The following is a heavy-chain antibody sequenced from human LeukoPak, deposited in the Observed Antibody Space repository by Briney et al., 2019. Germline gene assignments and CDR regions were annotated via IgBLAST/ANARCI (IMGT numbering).Heavy chain of an antibody. CDR2: IYHSGST. J-gene: IGHJ4*02. D-gene: IGHD3-16*01. CDR1: GGSISSSSYY. V-gene: IGHV4-39*07. CDR3: ARDNDSRDPPHFDY. Sequence: SETLSLTCTVSGGSISSSSYYWGWIRQPPGKGLEWIGSIYHSGSTYYNPSLKSRITISVDTSKNQFSLKLSSVTAADTAVYYCARDNDSRDPPHFDYWGQGTLVTVSS.